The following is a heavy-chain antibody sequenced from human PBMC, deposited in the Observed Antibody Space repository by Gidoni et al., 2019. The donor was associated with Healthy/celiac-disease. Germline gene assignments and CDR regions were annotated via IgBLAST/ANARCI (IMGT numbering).Heavy chain of an antibody. Sequence: EVQLVESGGGLVQPGGSLRLSCAASGFTFSSYSMNWVRQAPGKGLEWVSYISSSSSTIYYADSVKGRFTISRDNAKNSLYLQMDSLRDEDTAVYYCARENDFWSANQDYYYYYGMDVWGQGTTVTVSS. CDR1: GFTFSSYS. CDR2: ISSSSSTI. J-gene: IGHJ6*02. D-gene: IGHD3-3*01. CDR3: ARENDFWSANQDYYYYYGMDV. V-gene: IGHV3-48*02.